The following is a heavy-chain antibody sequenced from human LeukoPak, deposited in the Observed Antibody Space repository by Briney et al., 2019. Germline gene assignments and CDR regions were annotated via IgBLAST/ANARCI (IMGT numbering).Heavy chain of an antibody. CDR1: GVFIRSYY. Sequence: KPAETLSLTCTVSGVFIRSYYWNWIRQPPGKGLEWIWYINYSGSTNYNPSLKSRVTISVDTSKNQFSLKLSSVTAEDTAVYYCAKHPPRYRSFDYWGHGTLVTVSS. J-gene: IGHJ4*01. D-gene: IGHD5-18*01. CDR3: AKHPPRYRSFDY. CDR2: INYSGST. V-gene: IGHV4-59*08.